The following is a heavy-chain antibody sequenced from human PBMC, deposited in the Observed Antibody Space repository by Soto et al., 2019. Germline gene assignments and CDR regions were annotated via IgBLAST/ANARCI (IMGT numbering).Heavy chain of an antibody. Sequence: SETLSLTCTVSGGSISSGDYYWSWIRQPPGKGLEWIGYIYYSGSTYHNPSLKSRVTISVDTSKNQFSLKLSSVTAAETAVYHSDSGVSSGYTIDYWGQGTLVTVSS. D-gene: IGHD3-22*01. CDR2: IYYSGST. CDR1: GGSISSGDYY. CDR3: DSGVSSGYTIDY. J-gene: IGHJ4*02. V-gene: IGHV4-30-4*01.